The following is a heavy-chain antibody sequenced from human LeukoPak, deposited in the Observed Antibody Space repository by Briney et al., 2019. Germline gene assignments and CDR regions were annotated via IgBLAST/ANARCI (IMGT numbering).Heavy chain of an antibody. CDR1: GFTFSSYA. CDR2: ISYDGSNK. V-gene: IGHV3-30*04. Sequence: GGSLRLSCAASGFTFSSYAMHRVRQAPGKGLEWVAVISYDGSNKYYADSVKGRFTISRDNSKNTLYLQMNSLRAEDTAVYYCARWGSRLPLDYWGQGTLVTVSS. D-gene: IGHD3-16*01. J-gene: IGHJ4*02. CDR3: ARWGSRLPLDY.